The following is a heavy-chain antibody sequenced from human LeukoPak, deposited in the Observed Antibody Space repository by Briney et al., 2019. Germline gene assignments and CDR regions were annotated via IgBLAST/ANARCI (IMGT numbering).Heavy chain of an antibody. Sequence: GSLRLSCTASGFTFSLYSMNWVRQAPGKGLEWVSSISDSSSYIYYADSVKGRFTISRDNAKNSLYLQMNSLRAEDTAVYYCARVVGATRRLDYWGQGTLVTVSS. J-gene: IGHJ4*02. CDR1: GFTFSLYS. CDR2: ISDSSSYI. V-gene: IGHV3-21*01. CDR3: ARVVGATRRLDY. D-gene: IGHD1-26*01.